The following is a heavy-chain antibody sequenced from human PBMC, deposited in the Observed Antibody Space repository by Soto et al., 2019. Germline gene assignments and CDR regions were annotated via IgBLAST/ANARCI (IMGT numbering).Heavy chain of an antibody. Sequence: QVQLLESGPGLVKPSETLSLTCTIYGASISSYFWSWIRQPPGKGLEWIGYIHYSGTTVYSPSLKSRVTMSIDTSENQFTLNLTSVTAADTAVYYCARDTGSYYLDSWGQGSLVTVSS. V-gene: IGHV4-59*01. D-gene: IGHD1-26*01. CDR1: GASISSYF. CDR3: ARDTGSYYLDS. J-gene: IGHJ4*02. CDR2: IHYSGTT.